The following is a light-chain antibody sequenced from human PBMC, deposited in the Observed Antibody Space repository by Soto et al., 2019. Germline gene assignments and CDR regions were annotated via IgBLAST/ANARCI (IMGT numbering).Light chain of an antibody. Sequence: QSALTQPASVSGSPGQSITISCTGTSSDVGGYNYVSWYQQQPGKAPKLMIYDVINRPSRVANRFSGSKSGNTASLTISGLQAEDEADSSSSTLLHVFGTGPKLTLL. CDR1: SSDVGGYNY. CDR2: DVI. V-gene: IGLV2-14*01. CDR3: STLLHV. J-gene: IGLJ1*01.